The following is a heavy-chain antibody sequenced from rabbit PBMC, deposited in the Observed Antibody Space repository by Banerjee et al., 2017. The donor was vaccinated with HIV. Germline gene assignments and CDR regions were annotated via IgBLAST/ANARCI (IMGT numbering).Heavy chain of an antibody. CDR2: INTNSVKA. D-gene: IGHD4-1*01. CDR3: ARKHASSGWWFNL. J-gene: IGHJ4*01. Sequence: QSLVESGGALVKPAGSMPPPCSASGFSFINDYVMCWFHQASERRLEWFACINTNSVKAVYACWAKGRFTISKTSSTMVILQMTSLTAADTASYFCARKHASSGWWFNLWGPGTLVTVS. V-gene: IGHV1S40*01. CDR1: GFSFINDYV.